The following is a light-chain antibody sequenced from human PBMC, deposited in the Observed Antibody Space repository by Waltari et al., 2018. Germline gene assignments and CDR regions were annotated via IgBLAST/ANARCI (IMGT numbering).Light chain of an antibody. V-gene: IGLV2-14*03. CDR3: CSYSSTNPYV. CDR1: SGDVGGYEY. CDR2: DVS. Sequence: QSALTQPASVSGSPGQSITISCTGTSGDVGGYEYVSWFQQQPGKAPKLIIYDVSDRPSGVSHRCSGSKSANTASLTISGLQAEDEADYYCCSYSSTNPYVFGIGTKVTVL. J-gene: IGLJ1*01.